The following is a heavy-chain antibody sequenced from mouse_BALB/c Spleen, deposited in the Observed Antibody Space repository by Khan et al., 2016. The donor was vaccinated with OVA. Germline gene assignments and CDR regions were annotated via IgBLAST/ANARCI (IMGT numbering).Heavy chain of an antibody. V-gene: IGHV5-4*02. D-gene: IGHD2-13*01. J-gene: IGHJ3*01. CDR2: ISDGSIYT. Sequence: EVELVESGGGLVKPGGSLKLSCAASGFTFSDYYMYWIRQTPEKRLEWVATISDGSIYTYYPDSVKGRFTISRDNAKNSLYLQMSSLKSEDTAIYYCARGHYGDPFSYWGQGTLVTVSA. CDR3: ARGHYGDPFSY. CDR1: GFTFSDYY.